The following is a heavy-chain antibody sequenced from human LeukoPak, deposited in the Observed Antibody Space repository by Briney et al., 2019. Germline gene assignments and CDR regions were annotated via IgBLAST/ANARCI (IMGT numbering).Heavy chain of an antibody. CDR2: IYHSGST. CDR3: ARGDSSGYYRYFDY. D-gene: IGHD3-22*01. J-gene: IGHJ4*02. Sequence: SETLSLTCAVSGGSISSGGYSWRWIRQPPGTGLEWIGYIYHSGSTYYNPSLKSRVTISVDRSKNQFSLKLSSVTAADTAVYYCARGDSSGYYRYFDYWGQGTLVTVSS. CDR1: GGSISSGGYS. V-gene: IGHV4-30-2*01.